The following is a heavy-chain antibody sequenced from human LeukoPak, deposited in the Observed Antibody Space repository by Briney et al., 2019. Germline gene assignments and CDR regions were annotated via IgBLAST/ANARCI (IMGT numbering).Heavy chain of an antibody. CDR1: GYTFTSYG. J-gene: IGHJ4*02. Sequence: EASVKVSCKASGYTFTSYGISWVRQAPGQGLEWMGWISAYNGDRNYAQKLQGRVTMTTDTSTSTAYLELRSLRSDDTAVYYCARDLHVVVPAATGAYWGQGTLVTVSS. CDR2: ISAYNGDR. CDR3: ARDLHVVVPAATGAY. V-gene: IGHV1-18*01. D-gene: IGHD2-2*01.